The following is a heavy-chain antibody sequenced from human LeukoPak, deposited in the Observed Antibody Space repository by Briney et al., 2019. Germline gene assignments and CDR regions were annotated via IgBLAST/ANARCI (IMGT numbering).Heavy chain of an antibody. CDR1: GFTFSSCA. D-gene: IGHD1-26*01. Sequence: GGSLRLSCVASGFTFSSCAMSWVRQAPGKGLEWVSVIYAGGSTYYADSVKGRFPISRDNSKNPLYLQMNSLRAEDTAVYYCARVRGGIVGPSWAFALWGQGTMVTVSS. CDR2: IYAGGST. CDR3: ARVRGGIVGPSWAFAL. J-gene: IGHJ3*01. V-gene: IGHV3-66*01.